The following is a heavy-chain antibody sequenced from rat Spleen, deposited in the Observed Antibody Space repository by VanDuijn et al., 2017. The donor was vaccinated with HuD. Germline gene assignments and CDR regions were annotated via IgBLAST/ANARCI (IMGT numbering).Heavy chain of an antibody. CDR1: GFSLTSNG. J-gene: IGHJ1*01. V-gene: IGHV2S12*01. CDR3: TREDWHFDF. CDR2: ISSGGST. Sequence: QVQLKESGPGLVQPSQTLSLTCTVSGFSLTSNGVSWVRQPPGKGLEWIAAISSGGSTYYNSALKSRLSISRDTFKSQVFLKMNSLQTEDTAIYFCTREDWHFDFWGPGTMVTVSS.